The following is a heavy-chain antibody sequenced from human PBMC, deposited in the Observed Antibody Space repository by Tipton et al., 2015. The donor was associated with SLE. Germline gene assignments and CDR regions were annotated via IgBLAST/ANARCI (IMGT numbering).Heavy chain of an antibody. D-gene: IGHD2-2*01. J-gene: IGHJ5*02. CDR3: ASEGPARNNRFDP. Sequence: TLSLTCAVSGGSFSGYAWSWIRQSPGKGLEWIGYVYYSGSTHYNPSLKSRVTISVDKSKNHFSLNLSSVTAADTAVYYCASEGPARNNRFDPWGQGTLVTVSS. V-gene: IGHV4-59*12. CDR1: GGSFSGYA. CDR2: VYYSGST.